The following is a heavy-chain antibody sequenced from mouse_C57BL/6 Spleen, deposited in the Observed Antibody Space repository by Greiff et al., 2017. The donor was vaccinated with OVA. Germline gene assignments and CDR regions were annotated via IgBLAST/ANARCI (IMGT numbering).Heavy chain of an antibody. CDR3: ARGVDWFAY. CDR2: ISDGGSYT. J-gene: IGHJ3*01. CDR1: GFTFSSYA. Sequence: EVKLQESGGGLVKPGGSLKLSCAASGFTFSSYAMSWVRQTPEKRLEWVATISDGGSYTYSPDNVKGRFTISRDNAKNNLYLQMSHLKSEDTAMYYCARGVDWFAYWGQGTLVTVSA. V-gene: IGHV5-4*03.